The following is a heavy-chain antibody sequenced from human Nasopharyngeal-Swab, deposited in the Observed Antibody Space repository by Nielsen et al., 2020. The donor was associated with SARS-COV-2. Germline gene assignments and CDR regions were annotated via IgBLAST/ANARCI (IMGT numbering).Heavy chain of an antibody. CDR2: IYYSGST. Sequence: SETLSPTCTVSGGSISSGDYYWSWIRQPPGKGLEWIGHIYYSGSTYYNPSLKSRVTISVDTSKNQFSLKVSSVTAADTAVYYCARGGAGYYYYMDVWGKGTTVTVSS. V-gene: IGHV4-30-4*01. J-gene: IGHJ6*03. CDR3: ARGGAGYYYYMDV. CDR1: GGSISSGDYY. D-gene: IGHD3-16*01.